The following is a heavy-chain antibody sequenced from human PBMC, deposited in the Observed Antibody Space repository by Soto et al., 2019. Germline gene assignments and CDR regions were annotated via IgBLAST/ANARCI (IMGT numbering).Heavy chain of an antibody. J-gene: IGHJ4*02. V-gene: IGHV1-69*06. CDR3: ARGLDQPPVGLYFDT. D-gene: IGHD2-2*01. CDR1: GGTFNSYL. CDR2: IIPAFGTA. Sequence: QVQLVQSGAEVKNPGSSGKVSCKTSGGTFNSYLIDWVRQAPGQGLEWMGGIIPAFGTAKYAQKFQGRVTITADKSTTTAYMELRTLPSEDTAVYYCARGLDQPPVGLYFDTWGQGTLVTVAS.